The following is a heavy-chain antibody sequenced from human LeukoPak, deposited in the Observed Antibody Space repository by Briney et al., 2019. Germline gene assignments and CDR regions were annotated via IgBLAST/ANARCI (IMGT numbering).Heavy chain of an antibody. CDR1: GFTFSSYA. V-gene: IGHV3-23*01. CDR2: ISGGGGST. CDR3: AKGVGTTYYYCYMDV. Sequence: GGSLRLSCAASGFTFSSYAMSWVRQAPWKGLEWVSAISGGGGSTYYADSVKGRFTISRDTSKNTLYLQMNSLRAEDTALYYCAKGVGTTYYYCYMDVWGKGTTVTVSS. D-gene: IGHD1-26*01. J-gene: IGHJ6*03.